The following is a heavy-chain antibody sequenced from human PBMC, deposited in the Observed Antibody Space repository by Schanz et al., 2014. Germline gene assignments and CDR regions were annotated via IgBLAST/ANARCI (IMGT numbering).Heavy chain of an antibody. CDR3: ARAKRFGDMDV. CDR2: VNPSVRGT. CDR1: GYTLSAYS. J-gene: IGHJ6*02. D-gene: IGHD3-10*01. V-gene: IGHV1-46*01. Sequence: QVQLVQSGTQVKKPGASVKVSCKASGYTLSAYSLHWVRQAPGQGLEWMGIVNPSVRGTHFAREFQGRVTVTSDTSTSTVYMELRNLRSDDTAVYYCARAKRFGDMDVWGQGTTVTVSS.